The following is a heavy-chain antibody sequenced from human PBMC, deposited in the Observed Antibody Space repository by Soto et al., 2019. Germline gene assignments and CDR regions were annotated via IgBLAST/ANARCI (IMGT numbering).Heavy chain of an antibody. D-gene: IGHD6-13*01. CDR2: ISCSGGST. V-gene: IGHV3-23*01. Sequence: EVQLLESGGGLVQPGGSLRLSCAASGFTFSSYAMSWVRQAPGKGLEWVSAISCSGGSTYYADSVKGRFTISRDNSTNTLYLQMNSLRADDTAVYYCTKDFASDSSSCDYWGQGTLVTVSS. J-gene: IGHJ4*02. CDR1: GFTFSSYA. CDR3: TKDFASDSSSCDY.